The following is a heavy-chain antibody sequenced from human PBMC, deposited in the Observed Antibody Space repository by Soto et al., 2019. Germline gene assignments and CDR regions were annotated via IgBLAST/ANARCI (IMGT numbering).Heavy chain of an antibody. D-gene: IGHD4-17*01. CDR3: ARDHTVTLTSDGMYV. CDR2: ISYDGSNK. V-gene: IGHV3-30-3*01. Sequence: QVQLVESGGGVVQPGRSLRLSCAASGFTFSTYPMNWVRKAPDKGLEWVGVISYDGSNKYYVDSVRGRFTISRDNSTSTLHPQMNSLRAEDTSVYYCARDHTVTLTSDGMYVWVQGTTVTVSS. CDR1: GFTFSTYP. J-gene: IGHJ6*02.